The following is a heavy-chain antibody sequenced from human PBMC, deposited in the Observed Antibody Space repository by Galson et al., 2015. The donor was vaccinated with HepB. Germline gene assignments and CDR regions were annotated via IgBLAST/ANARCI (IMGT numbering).Heavy chain of an antibody. CDR3: ARVVRDGALYFDY. V-gene: IGHV1-18*01. Sequence: SVKVSCKASGYTFVTYDIGWVRQAPGQGLEWMGWISPYNHNTNYEQKFQGRVTMTTDTSTSTAYMELRSLRSDDTAVYYCARVVRDGALYFDYWGQGTLVTVSS. CDR2: ISPYNHNT. J-gene: IGHJ4*02. CDR1: GYTFVTYD. D-gene: IGHD5-24*01.